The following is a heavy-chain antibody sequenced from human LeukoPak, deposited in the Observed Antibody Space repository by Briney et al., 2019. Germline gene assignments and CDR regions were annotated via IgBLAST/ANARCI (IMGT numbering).Heavy chain of an antibody. Sequence: LPGRSLRLSCAASGFTFSSYAMHWIRQAPGKGLEWVAVISYDGSNKYYADSVKGRFTISRDNSKNTLYLQMNSLSVEDTAVYYCASVTSDGPVAQLDHWGQGTLVTVAS. CDR2: ISYDGSNK. V-gene: IGHV3-30*04. J-gene: IGHJ4*02. D-gene: IGHD2-15*01. CDR3: ASVTSDGPVAQLDH. CDR1: GFTFSSYA.